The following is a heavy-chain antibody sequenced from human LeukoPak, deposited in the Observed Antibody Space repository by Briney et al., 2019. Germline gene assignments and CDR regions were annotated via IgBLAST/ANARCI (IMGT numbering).Heavy chain of an antibody. Sequence: GGSLRLSCAASGFSFSSYGMSWVRQAPGTGLEWVSAITGSTRSTYYTDSVKGRFTISRDNSRNTLYLQMNSLRAEDTAVYYCAKDQSNRFCSGGSCSITYDYWGQGTLVTVSS. V-gene: IGHV3-23*01. CDR1: GFSFSSYG. CDR2: ITGSTRST. CDR3: AKDQSNRFCSGGSCSITYDY. D-gene: IGHD2-15*01. J-gene: IGHJ4*02.